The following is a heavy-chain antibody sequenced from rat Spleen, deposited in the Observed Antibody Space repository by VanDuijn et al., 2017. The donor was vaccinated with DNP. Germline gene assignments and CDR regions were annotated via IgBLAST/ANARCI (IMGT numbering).Heavy chain of an antibody. D-gene: IGHD3-8*01. CDR2: ISSGDST. V-gene: IGHV5-25*01. Sequence: EVQLVESGGGLVQPGRSLKLSCAASGFTFRNFAMAWVRQTPTKGLEWVASISSGDSTYYSDSVKGRFSISRDNAKSTLYLQVNSLRSEDTATYYCTSNPHIRTAAPFDYWGQGVMVTVSS. CDR3: TSNPHIRTAAPFDY. J-gene: IGHJ2*01. CDR1: GFTFRNFA.